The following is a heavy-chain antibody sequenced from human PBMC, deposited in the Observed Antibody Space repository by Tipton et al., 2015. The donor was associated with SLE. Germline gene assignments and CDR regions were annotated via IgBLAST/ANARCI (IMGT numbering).Heavy chain of an antibody. D-gene: IGHD3-10*01. CDR3: ARDLASVWLGELPTAFDY. J-gene: IGHJ4*02. CDR2: IYYSGST. CDR1: GGSISSNGYY. Sequence: LRLSCTVSGGSISSNGYYWGWIRQPPGKGLEYIGNIYYSGSTSYNPSLKSRVTISVDTSKNQFSLILSSLTAADTAVYYCARDLASVWLGELPTAFDYWGQGTLVTVSS. V-gene: IGHV4-39*02.